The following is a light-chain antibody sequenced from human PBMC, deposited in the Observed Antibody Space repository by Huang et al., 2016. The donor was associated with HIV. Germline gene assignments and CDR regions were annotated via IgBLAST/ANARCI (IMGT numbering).Light chain of an antibody. Sequence: EIVMTQSPDTLSVSPGERVSLSCRASQSVTHSLAWYQQKPGQPPSLLFFDASTRAPGISARFRGSGSGTDFTLTISSLQSEDVAIYYCQQSSNWPRGTFGQGTRVQIK. V-gene: IGKV3-15*01. CDR2: DAS. CDR3: QQSSNWPRGT. J-gene: IGKJ1*01. CDR1: QSVTHS.